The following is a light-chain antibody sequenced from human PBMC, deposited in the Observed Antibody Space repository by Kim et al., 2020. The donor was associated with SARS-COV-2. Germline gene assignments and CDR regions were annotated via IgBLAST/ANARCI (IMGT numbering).Light chain of an antibody. CDR2: DNN. J-gene: IGLJ2*01. V-gene: IGLV1-51*01. CDR3: GTWDSSLSAVV. Sequence: GPKGTIACSGSSSNIGNNYVSWYQQLPGTAPRLLIYDNNKRPSGIPDRFSGSKSGTSATLGITGLQTGDEADYYCGTWDSSLSAVVFGGGTQLTVL. CDR1: SSNIGNNY.